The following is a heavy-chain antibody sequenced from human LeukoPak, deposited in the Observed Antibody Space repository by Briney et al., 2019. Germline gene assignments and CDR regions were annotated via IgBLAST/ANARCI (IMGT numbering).Heavy chain of an antibody. D-gene: IGHD3-10*01. CDR3: ARDTHYYGSGSPAFDI. V-gene: IGHV3-21*01. CDR1: GFTFSSYS. J-gene: IGHJ3*02. Sequence: GGSLRLSCAASGFTFSSYSMNWVRQAPGKGLEWVSSISSSSSYIYYADSVKGRFTISRDNAKNSLYLQMNSLRAEDTAVYYCARDTHYYGSGSPAFDIWGQGTMATVSS. CDR2: ISSSSSYI.